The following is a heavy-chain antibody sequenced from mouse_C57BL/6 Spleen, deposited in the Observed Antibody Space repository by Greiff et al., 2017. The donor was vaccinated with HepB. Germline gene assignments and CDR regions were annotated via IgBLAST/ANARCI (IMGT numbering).Heavy chain of an antibody. Sequence: EVQGVESGEGLVKPGGSLKLSCAASGFTFSSYAMSWVRQTPEKRLEWVAYISSGGDYIYYADTVKGRFTISRDNARNTLYLQMSSLKSEDTAMYYCTRVGTTVVADAMDYWGQGTSVTVSS. CDR1: GFTFSSYA. J-gene: IGHJ4*01. V-gene: IGHV5-9-1*02. CDR3: TRVGTTVVADAMDY. CDR2: ISSGGDYI. D-gene: IGHD1-1*01.